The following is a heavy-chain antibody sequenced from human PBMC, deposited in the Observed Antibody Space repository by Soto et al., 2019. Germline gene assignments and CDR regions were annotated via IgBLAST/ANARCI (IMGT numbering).Heavy chain of an antibody. D-gene: IGHD7-27*01. V-gene: IGHV4-30-4*08. J-gene: IGHJ4*02. Sequence: SGPTLVNPTQTLTLTCTFSGFSLSTSRVGVGWIRQPPDKGLEWIGHIYNGGTTYNNPSLGSRVTISVDTSKNQFSLDLSSVSAADTAIYYCTRGPSGDKVDYWGQGTLVTVSS. CDR3: TRGPSGDKVDY. CDR2: IYNGGTT. CDR1: GFSLSTSRVG.